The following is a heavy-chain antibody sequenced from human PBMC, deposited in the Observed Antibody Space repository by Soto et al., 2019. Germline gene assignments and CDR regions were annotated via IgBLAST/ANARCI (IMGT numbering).Heavy chain of an antibody. CDR2: IGTAGDT. J-gene: IGHJ4*02. CDR3: ARAGDYGYYFDY. V-gene: IGHV3-13*01. CDR1: GFTFSSYD. Sequence: GGSLRLSCAASGFTFSSYDMHWVRQATGKGLEWVSAIGTAGDTYYPGSVKGRFTISRENAKNSLYLQMNSLRAGDTAVYYCARAGDYGYYFDYWGQGTLVTVSS. D-gene: IGHD4-17*01.